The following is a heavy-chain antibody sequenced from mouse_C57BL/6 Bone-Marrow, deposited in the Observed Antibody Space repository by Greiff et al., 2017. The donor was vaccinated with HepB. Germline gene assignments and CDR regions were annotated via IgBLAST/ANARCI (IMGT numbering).Heavy chain of an antibody. CDR2: ISDGGSYT. Sequence: EVKLVESGGGLVKPGGSLKLSCAASGFTFSSYAMSWVRQTPEKRLEWVATISDGGSYTYYPDNVKGRFTISRDNAKNNLYLQMSHLKSEDTAMYYCALYAMDYWGQGTSVTVSS. V-gene: IGHV5-4*03. J-gene: IGHJ4*01. CDR1: GFTFSSYA. CDR3: ALYAMDY.